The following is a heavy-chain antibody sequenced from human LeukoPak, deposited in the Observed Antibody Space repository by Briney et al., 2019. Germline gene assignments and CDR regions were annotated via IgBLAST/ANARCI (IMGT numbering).Heavy chain of an antibody. CDR2: ISSSSSYI. D-gene: IGHD3-22*01. J-gene: IGHJ6*02. CDR3: ARDRTNYYDSPVNYGMDV. CDR1: GFYFSSYS. Sequence: GGLRLSCAASGFYFSSYSMNWVRQAPGKGLEWVSFISSSSSYIYHADSVKGRFTISRDNAKNSLYLQMNSLRAEDTAVYYCARDRTNYYDSPVNYGMDVWGQGTTVTVSS. V-gene: IGHV3-21*01.